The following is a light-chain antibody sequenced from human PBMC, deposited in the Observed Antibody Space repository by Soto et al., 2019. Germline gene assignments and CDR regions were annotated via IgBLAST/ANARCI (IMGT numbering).Light chain of an antibody. Sequence: DIQMTQSPPTLSASVGDRVTITCRASQSIRHYLAWYQQMPGKAPKLLIYGASSLQSGVPSRFSGSGSGTEFTLTISSLQPDDFATYFCQHHNLYSLTFGQGTKVEIK. CDR1: QSIRHY. V-gene: IGKV1-5*01. CDR2: GAS. CDR3: QHHNLYSLT. J-gene: IGKJ1*01.